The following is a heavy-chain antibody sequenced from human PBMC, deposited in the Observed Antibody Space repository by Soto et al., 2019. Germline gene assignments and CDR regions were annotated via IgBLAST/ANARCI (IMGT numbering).Heavy chain of an antibody. V-gene: IGHV3-23*01. CDR2: ISDSGGGT. CDR3: AKGGHCSGRNGYSWVWYGMDV. Sequence: EVQLLESGGGLVQPGGSLRLSCAASGFTFSNYVMTWVRQAPGKGLEWVSGISDSGGGTYYADSVKGRFTISRDNYKSIMYLSMNTLRAEDTDGYYFAKGGHCSGRNGYSWVWYGMDVWGQGTTVTVSS. J-gene: IGHJ6*02. D-gene: IGHD2-15*01. CDR1: GFTFSNYV.